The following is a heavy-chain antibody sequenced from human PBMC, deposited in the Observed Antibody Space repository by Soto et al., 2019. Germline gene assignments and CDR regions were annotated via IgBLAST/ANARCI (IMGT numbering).Heavy chain of an antibody. CDR2: IYYSGST. D-gene: IGHD2-2*01. CDR3: ARWDCSSTRCYEPVLDY. Sequence: SETLSLTCTVSGGSISSYYWSWIRQPPGKGLEWIGYIYYSGSTNYNPSLESRVTISVDTSKNQFSLKLSSVTAADTAVYYCARWDCSSTRCYEPVLDYWGQGTLVTVSS. J-gene: IGHJ4*02. V-gene: IGHV4-59*01. CDR1: GGSISSYY.